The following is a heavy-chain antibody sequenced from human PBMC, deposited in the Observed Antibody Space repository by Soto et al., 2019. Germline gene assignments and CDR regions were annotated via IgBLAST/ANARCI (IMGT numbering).Heavy chain of an antibody. Sequence: PSETLSLTCIVSGGSIISYYWTWIRQPPGKGLEWIGHIYYSGSTNYNPSLKSRVTMSVDPSKYQFSLKLNSLTAADTAVYYCARSSPRVVAPWDHWRQGTLVTVSS. CDR3: ARSSPRVVAPWDH. CDR1: GGSIISYY. CDR2: IYYSGST. D-gene: IGHD3-3*01. V-gene: IGHV4-59*01. J-gene: IGHJ4*01.